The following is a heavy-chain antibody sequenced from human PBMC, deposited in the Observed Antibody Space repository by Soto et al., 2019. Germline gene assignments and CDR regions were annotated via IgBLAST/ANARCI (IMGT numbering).Heavy chain of an antibody. V-gene: IGHV3-23*01. Sequence: EVQLLESGGGLVQPGGSLRLSCAASGFTFSSYAMSWVRQAPGKGLEWVSAISGSGGSTYYADSVKGRFTISRDNSKKTLYLQMNSLRAEDTAVYYCAKGSVVLEAYYYDSSGYPNFDYWGQGTLVTVSS. CDR1: GFTFSSYA. J-gene: IGHJ4*02. CDR2: ISGSGGST. D-gene: IGHD3-22*01. CDR3: AKGSVVLEAYYYDSSGYPNFDY.